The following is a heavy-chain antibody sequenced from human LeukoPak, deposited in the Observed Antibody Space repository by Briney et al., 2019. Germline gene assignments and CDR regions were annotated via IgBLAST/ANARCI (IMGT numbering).Heavy chain of an antibody. J-gene: IGHJ6*03. Sequence: SGGSLRLSYAASGFTFSDYHMSWIRQAPGKGLEWVSYISSSGSTIYYADSVKGRFTISRDNAKNSLYLQMNSLRAEDTAVYYCARVYSNYYYYMDVWGKGTTVTVSS. V-gene: IGHV3-11*01. D-gene: IGHD4-11*01. CDR1: GFTFSDYH. CDR3: ARVYSNYYYYMDV. CDR2: ISSSGSTI.